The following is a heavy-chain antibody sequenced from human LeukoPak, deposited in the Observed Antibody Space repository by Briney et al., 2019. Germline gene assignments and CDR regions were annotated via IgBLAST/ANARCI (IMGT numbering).Heavy chain of an antibody. J-gene: IGHJ5*02. CDR1: GGSISSGGYS. Sequence: SQTLSLTCAASGGSISSGGYSWSWIRQPPGKGLEWIGYIYHSGSTYYNPSLKSRVTISVDRSKNQFSLKLSSVTAADTAVYYCARDRGAEYCSSTSCYRDNWFDPWGQGTLVTVSS. D-gene: IGHD2-2*02. V-gene: IGHV4-30-2*01. CDR2: IYHSGST. CDR3: ARDRGAEYCSSTSCYRDNWFDP.